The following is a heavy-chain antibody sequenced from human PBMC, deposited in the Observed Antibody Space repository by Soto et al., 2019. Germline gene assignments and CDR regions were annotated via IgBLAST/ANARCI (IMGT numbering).Heavy chain of an antibody. D-gene: IGHD5-18*01. J-gene: IGHJ4*02. Sequence: SLRLSCLASGFTFRSYALNWVRQAPGRGLEWVSAISGSGGSTYYADSVKGRFTISSDNSKNPLYLQMNSLRAEDTAVYYCAKDVGRQLWSNRPFDYWGQGTLVTVSS. CDR3: AKDVGRQLWSNRPFDY. V-gene: IGHV3-23*01. CDR2: ISGSGGST. CDR1: GFTFRSYA.